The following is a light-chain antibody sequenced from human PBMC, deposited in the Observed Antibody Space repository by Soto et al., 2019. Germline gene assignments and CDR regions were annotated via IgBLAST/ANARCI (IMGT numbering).Light chain of an antibody. J-gene: IGLJ1*01. V-gene: IGLV2-23*01. CDR3: CSYAGDNIPYI. CDR1: NRDVGSYNS. Sequence: QSVLTQTASVSGSPGQAITISCTGTNRDVGSYNSVSWYQQYPDQAPKLLIYESTKRPSGVSHRFSASKSGNTASLTISALQAEDEADYYCCSYAGDNIPYIFGTGTKGTVL. CDR2: EST.